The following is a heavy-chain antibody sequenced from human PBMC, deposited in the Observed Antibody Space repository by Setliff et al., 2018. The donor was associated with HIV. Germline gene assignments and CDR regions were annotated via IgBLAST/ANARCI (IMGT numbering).Heavy chain of an antibody. J-gene: IGHJ4*02. Sequence: PSETLSLTCTVSGGSISGINYYWAWIRQPPGKGLEWIGSSYYSGSTYYNPSLKSRVTISVDTSKNQFSLKLSSVTAADTAIYYCATDTAMLQEGTEFWGQGTLVTVSS. V-gene: IGHV4-39*01. CDR1: GGSISGINYY. D-gene: IGHD5-18*01. CDR2: SYYSGST. CDR3: ATDTAMLQEGTEF.